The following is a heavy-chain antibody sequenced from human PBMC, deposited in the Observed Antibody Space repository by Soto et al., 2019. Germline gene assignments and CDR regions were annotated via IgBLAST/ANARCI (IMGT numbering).Heavy chain of an antibody. J-gene: IGHJ4*02. D-gene: IGHD1-26*01. CDR3: ASSVGATLDY. CDR2: ISSSSSTI. V-gene: IGHV3-48*01. Sequence: GGSLRLSCAASGFTFSSYSMNWVRQAPGKGLEWVSYISSSSSTIYYADSVKGRFTISRDNAKNSLYLQMNSLRAEDTAVYYCASSVGATLDYWGQGTLVTVSS. CDR1: GFTFSSYS.